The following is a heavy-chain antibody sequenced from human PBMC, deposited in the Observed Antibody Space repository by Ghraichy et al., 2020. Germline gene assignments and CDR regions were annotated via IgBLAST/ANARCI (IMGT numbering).Heavy chain of an antibody. D-gene: IGHD1-26*01. J-gene: IGHJ3*02. CDR3: ARIPIVGATRYAFDI. V-gene: IGHV2-70*01. Sequence: SGPTLVKPTQTLTLTCTFSGFSLSTSGMCVSWIRQPPGKALEWLALIDWDDDKYYSTSLKTRLTISKDTSKNQVVLTMTNMDPVDTATYYCARIPIVGATRYAFDISGQGTMVTVSS. CDR1: GFSLSTSGMC. CDR2: IDWDDDK.